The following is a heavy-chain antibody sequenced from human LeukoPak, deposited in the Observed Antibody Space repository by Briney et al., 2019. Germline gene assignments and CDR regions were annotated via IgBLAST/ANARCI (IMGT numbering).Heavy chain of an antibody. V-gene: IGHV4-61*02. Sequence: SQTLSLTCTVSGGSISSGGYYWSWIRQPAGKGLEWIGRIYTSGSTNYNPSLKSRVTISVDTSKNQFSLKLSSVTAADTAVYYCARDAYSGSYWADYWGQGTLVTVSS. CDR3: ARDAYSGSYWADY. J-gene: IGHJ4*02. D-gene: IGHD1-26*01. CDR1: GGSISSGGYY. CDR2: IYTSGST.